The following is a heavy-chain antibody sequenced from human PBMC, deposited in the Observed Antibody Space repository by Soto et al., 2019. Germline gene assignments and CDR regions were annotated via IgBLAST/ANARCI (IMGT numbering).Heavy chain of an antibody. CDR3: ARLTSQNWFDP. J-gene: IGHJ5*02. V-gene: IGHV1-18*04. Sequence: VASVKVSCKASGYTFTSYGISWVRQAPGQGLEWMGWISAYNGNTNYAQKLQGRVTMTTDTSTSTACMELRSLRSDDTAVYYCARLTSQNWFDPWGQGTLVTVSS. CDR1: GYTFTSYG. CDR2: ISAYNGNT.